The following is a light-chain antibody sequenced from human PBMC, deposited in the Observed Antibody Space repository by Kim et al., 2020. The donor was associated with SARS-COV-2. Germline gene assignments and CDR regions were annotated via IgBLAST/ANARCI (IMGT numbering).Light chain of an antibody. CDR1: QTINNNY. J-gene: IGKJ2*01. CDR3: QQYGASPYT. Sequence: EIVLTQSPGTLSLSPGERATLSCRASQTINNNYLAWYQQTPGQPPKLLFYYASSRATGIPDRFSAGGSGTDFTLTISRQAPEDSAVYFCQQYGASPYTFGQGTKLEI. CDR2: YAS. V-gene: IGKV3-20*01.